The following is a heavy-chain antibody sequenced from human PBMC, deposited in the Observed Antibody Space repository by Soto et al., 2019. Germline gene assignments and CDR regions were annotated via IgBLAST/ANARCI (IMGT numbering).Heavy chain of an antibody. CDR1: GFTFISYA. J-gene: IGHJ6*02. CDR2: ISYDGSNK. V-gene: IGHV3-30-3*01. Sequence: PGGSLRLSCAASGFTFISYAMHWVRQAPGKGLEWVAVISYDGSNKYYADSVKGRFTISRDNSKNTLYLQMNSLRAEDTAVYYCARDSLRQWLSTYYYYGMDVWGQGTTVTVSS. D-gene: IGHD6-19*01. CDR3: ARDSLRQWLSTYYYYGMDV.